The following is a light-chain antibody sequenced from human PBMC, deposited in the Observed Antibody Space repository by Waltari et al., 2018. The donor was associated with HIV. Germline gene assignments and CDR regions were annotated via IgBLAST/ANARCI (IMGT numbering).Light chain of an antibody. V-gene: IGLV1-47*01. J-gene: IGLJ3*02. CDR2: RNN. CDR1: SSNIGSNY. Sequence: QSVLTQPPSASGTPGQRVTISCSGSSSNIGSNYVYWYQQHPGTAPKLLIYRNNQRPLGVPDRFAGSKSGTSASLAISGLRSEDEADYYCAAWDDSLSGWVFGGGTKLTVL. CDR3: AAWDDSLSGWV.